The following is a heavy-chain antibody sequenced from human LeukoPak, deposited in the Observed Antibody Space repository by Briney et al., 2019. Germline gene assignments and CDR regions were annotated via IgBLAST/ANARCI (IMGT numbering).Heavy chain of an antibody. CDR1: GDSISSTNYY. V-gene: IGHV4-39*07. J-gene: IGHJ6*03. CDR2: IYQSGTTYEST. CDR3: ARDYYGHYYMDV. D-gene: IGHD3-10*01. Sequence: SETLSLTCSVSGDSISSTNYYWGWIRQPPGEGLEWIGSIYQSGTTYESTYYNPSLRSRVTISVDTSKNQFSLKLNSVTAADTAVYYCARDYYGHYYMDVWGKGTTVTISS.